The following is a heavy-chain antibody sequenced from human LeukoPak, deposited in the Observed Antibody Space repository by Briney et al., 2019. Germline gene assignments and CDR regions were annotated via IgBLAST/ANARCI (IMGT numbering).Heavy chain of an antibody. J-gene: IGHJ4*02. V-gene: IGHV5-51*01. CDR2: IYPSDSDT. D-gene: IGHD5-12*01. CDR3: GRGAYSGYEFDC. CDR1: GYSFSTPW. Sequence: GESLKISCRASGYSFSTPWIGWVRQMPGKGLEWMGVIYPSDSDTRYSPSFQGQVTISADKSFSTAYLQWSSLRASDTAMYYCGRGAYSGYEFDCWGQGTLVTVSS.